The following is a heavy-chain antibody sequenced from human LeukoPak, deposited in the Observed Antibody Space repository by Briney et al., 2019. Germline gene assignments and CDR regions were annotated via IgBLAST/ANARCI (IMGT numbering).Heavy chain of an antibody. D-gene: IGHD1-26*01. CDR2: INPSGGST. CDR3: ARELREHGVFDI. CDR1: GYTFSSNY. Sequence: ASVKVSCKASGYTFSSNYMHWVRQAPGQGLEWMGIINPSGGSTNYAQKFQGRVTMTRDTSTSTVYMELSSLRAEDTAIYYCARELREHGVFDIWGQGTMVTVSS. V-gene: IGHV1-46*01. J-gene: IGHJ3*02.